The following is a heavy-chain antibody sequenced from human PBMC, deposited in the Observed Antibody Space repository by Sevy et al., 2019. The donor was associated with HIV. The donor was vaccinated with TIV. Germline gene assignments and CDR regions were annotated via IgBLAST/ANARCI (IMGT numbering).Heavy chain of an antibody. CDR2: VNLNGDVT. CDR1: GYKFTDYY. V-gene: IGHV1-2*02. CDR3: ARDQEFCSTTTCSSGLDH. J-gene: IGHJ4*02. D-gene: IGHD2-2*01. Sequence: ASVKVSCETSGYKFTDYYIHWVRQAPGQGLEWMGWVNLNGDVTKSAQKFHGRVTMTKDTSISTVYMELRSLTLDDTVVYYCARDQEFCSTTTCSSGLDHWGQGSLVTVSS.